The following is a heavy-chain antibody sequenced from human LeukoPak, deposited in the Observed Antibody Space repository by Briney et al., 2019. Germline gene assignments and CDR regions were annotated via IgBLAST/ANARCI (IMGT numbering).Heavy chain of an antibody. D-gene: IGHD6-13*01. V-gene: IGHV4-39*01. CDR3: ARLLSSWYERVFDP. CDR2: IYYSGST. Sequence: PSETLSLTCTVSGGSISSSSYSWGWIRQPPGKGLEWIGSIYYSGSTYYNPSLKSRVTISVDTSKNQFSLKLSSVTAADTAVYYCARLLSSWYERVFDPWGQGTLVTVSS. CDR1: GGSISSSSYS. J-gene: IGHJ5*02.